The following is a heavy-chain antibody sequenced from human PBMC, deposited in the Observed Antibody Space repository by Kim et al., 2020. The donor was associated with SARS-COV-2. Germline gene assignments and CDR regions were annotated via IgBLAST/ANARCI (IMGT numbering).Heavy chain of an antibody. V-gene: IGHV3-23*01. CDR2: ISGSGGST. CDR1: GFTFSSYA. CDR3: AKDRAGGSRTGGDAFDI. J-gene: IGHJ3*02. Sequence: GGSLRLSWAASGFTFSSYAMSWVRQAPGKGLEWVSAISGSGGSTYYADSVKGRFTISRDNSKNTLYLQMNSLRAEDTAVYYCAKDRAGGSRTGGDAFDIWGQGTMVTVSS. D-gene: IGHD3-16*01.